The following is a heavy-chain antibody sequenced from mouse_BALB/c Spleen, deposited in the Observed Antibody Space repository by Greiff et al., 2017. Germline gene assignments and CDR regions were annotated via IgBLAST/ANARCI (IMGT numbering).Heavy chain of an antibody. CDR1: GYTFTSYW. D-gene: IGHD2-4*01. V-gene: IGHV1-69*02. CDR3: TRAGYDYAMDD. J-gene: IGHJ4*01. CDR2: IYPSDSYT. Sequence: QVQLLQPGAELVRPGASVKLSCKASGYTFTSYWLNWVKQRPGQGLEWIGNIYPSDSYTNYNQKFKDKATLTVDKSSSTAYMQLSSPTSEDSAVYYCTRAGYDYAMDDWGQGTSVTVSS.